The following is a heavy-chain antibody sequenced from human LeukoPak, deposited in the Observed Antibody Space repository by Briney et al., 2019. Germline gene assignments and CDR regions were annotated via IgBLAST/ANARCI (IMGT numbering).Heavy chain of an antibody. V-gene: IGHV3-30*02. CDR3: AKDRGLEYDILTGGGWPSSSGFDY. J-gene: IGHJ4*02. Sequence: GGSLRLSCAAPGFTFSSYGMHWVRQAPGKGLEWVAFIRYDGSNKYYADSVKGRFTISRDNSKNTLYLQMNSLRAEDTAVYYCAKDRGLEYDILTGGGWPSSSGFDYWGQGTLVTVSS. D-gene: IGHD3-9*01. CDR1: GFTFSSYG. CDR2: IRYDGSNK.